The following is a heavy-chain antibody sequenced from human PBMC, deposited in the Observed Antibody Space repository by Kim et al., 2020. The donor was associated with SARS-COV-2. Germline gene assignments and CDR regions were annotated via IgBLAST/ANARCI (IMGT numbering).Heavy chain of an antibody. CDR1: GFTFSSYA. CDR2: ISGSGGST. CDR3: AHKTQVECFDY. V-gene: IGHV3-23*01. D-gene: IGHD3-3*01. Sequence: GGSLRLSCAASGFTFSSYAMSWVRQAPGKGLEWVSAISGSGGSTYYADCVKGRFTISRDNSKNTLYLQMNSLRAEDTAVYYCAHKTQVECFDYWGQGTLVTVSS. J-gene: IGHJ4*02.